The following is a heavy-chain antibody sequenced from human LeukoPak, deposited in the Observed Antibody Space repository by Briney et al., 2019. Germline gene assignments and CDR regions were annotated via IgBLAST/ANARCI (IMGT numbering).Heavy chain of an antibody. CDR3: ARDRIYSGYDFDY. D-gene: IGHD5-12*01. V-gene: IGHV4-34*01. CDR1: GGSFSGYY. CDR2: INHSGST. Sequence: SETLSLTCAVYGGSFSGYYWSWIRQPPGKGLVWIGEINHSGSTNYNPSLKSRVTISVDTSKNQFSLKLSSVTAADTAVYYCARDRIYSGYDFDYWGQGTLVTVSS. J-gene: IGHJ4*02.